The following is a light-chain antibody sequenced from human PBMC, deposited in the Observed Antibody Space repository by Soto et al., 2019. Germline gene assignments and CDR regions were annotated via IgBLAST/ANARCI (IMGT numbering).Light chain of an antibody. Sequence: DIQMTQSPSSLSASVGDRVTITCRASQSIGSYFNWYQQKPGKAPKLLIYAASALESGVPSRFSGSGSGTDFTLTISRLQPEDIATYYCQQYENLPTFGQGTRLEIK. CDR3: QQYENLPT. CDR2: AAS. CDR1: QSIGSY. J-gene: IGKJ5*01. V-gene: IGKV1-39*01.